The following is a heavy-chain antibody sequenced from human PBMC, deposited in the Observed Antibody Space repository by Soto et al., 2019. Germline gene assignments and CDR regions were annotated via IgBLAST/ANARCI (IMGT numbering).Heavy chain of an antibody. V-gene: IGHV3-23*01. CDR2: ISRSGDST. Sequence: EVQLLESGGGLVQPGGSLRLSCAASGFTFSSYALSWVRQAPGKGLEWVSTISRSGDSTYYADSVKGRFTISRDNPKNPLYLQMNSLRAEDTAVYYCAKLGVGVVGATDYWGQGTLVTVSS. D-gene: IGHD1-26*01. CDR3: AKLGVGVVGATDY. J-gene: IGHJ4*02. CDR1: GFTFSSYA.